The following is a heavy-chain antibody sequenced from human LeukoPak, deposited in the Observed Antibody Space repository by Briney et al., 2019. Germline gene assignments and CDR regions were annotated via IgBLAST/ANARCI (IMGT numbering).Heavy chain of an antibody. J-gene: IGHJ5*02. Sequence: ASVKVSCKASGYTFTGYYMHWVRQAPGQGLEWMGRINPNSGGTNYAQKFQGRVTMTRDTSISTAYMELSRLRSDDTAVYYWARSTRSVGWFDPWGQGTLVTVSS. CDR2: INPNSGGT. V-gene: IGHV1-2*06. CDR1: GYTFTGYY. CDR3: ARSTRSVGWFDP. D-gene: IGHD1-1*01.